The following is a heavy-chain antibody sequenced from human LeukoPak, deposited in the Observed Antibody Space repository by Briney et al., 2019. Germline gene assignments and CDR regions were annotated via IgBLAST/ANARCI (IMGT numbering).Heavy chain of an antibody. D-gene: IGHD4-17*01. V-gene: IGHV3-48*03. CDR3: ANSYTVTTSPFDY. CDR1: GFTFSTYE. J-gene: IGHJ4*02. Sequence: GGSLRLSCAASGFTFSTYEMNWVRQAPGKGLEWVSYISSSGSTIYYADSVKGRFTISRDNAKNSLYLQMNSLRAEDTAVYFCANSYTVTTSPFDYWGQGTLVSVSS. CDR2: ISSSGSTI.